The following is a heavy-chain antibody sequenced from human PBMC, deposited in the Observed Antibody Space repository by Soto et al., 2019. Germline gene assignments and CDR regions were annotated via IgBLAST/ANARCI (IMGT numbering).Heavy chain of an antibody. V-gene: IGHV1-69*04. CDR3: ARDGESYSSGWSYYYYGMDV. J-gene: IGHJ6*02. Sequence: ASVKVSCKASGGTFSSYTISWVRQAPGQGLEWMGRIIPILGIANYAQKFQGRVTITADKSTSTAYMELSSLRSDDTAVYYCARDGESYSSGWSYYYYGMDVWGQGTTVTVSS. CDR1: GGTFSSYT. D-gene: IGHD6-19*01. CDR2: IIPILGIA.